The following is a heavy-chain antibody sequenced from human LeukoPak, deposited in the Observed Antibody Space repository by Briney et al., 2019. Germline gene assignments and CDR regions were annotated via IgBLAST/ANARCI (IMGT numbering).Heavy chain of an antibody. CDR3: AKDQYYDSKGWFDA. Sequence: ASVKVSCKASGYTFNSHGITWVRQAPGQGLEWMGWISTYNGNTNYAPKLQGRVTMTTDTSTSTAYMDLRSLRSDDTAVYYCAKDQYYDSKGWFDAWGQGTLVTVSS. CDR2: ISTYNGNT. V-gene: IGHV1-18*01. CDR1: GYTFNSHG. D-gene: IGHD3-22*01. J-gene: IGHJ5*02.